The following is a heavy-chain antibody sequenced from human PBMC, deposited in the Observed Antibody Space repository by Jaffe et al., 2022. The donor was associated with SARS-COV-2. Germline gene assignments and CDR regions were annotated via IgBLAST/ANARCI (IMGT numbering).Heavy chain of an antibody. J-gene: IGHJ4*02. Sequence: EVQLLESGGGLVQPGGSLRLSCAASGFTFSTYAMNWVRQAPGKGLEWVSAISGSGNSANYADSVKGRFTISRDSSKNTLYLQMNSLRAEDTAVYYCAKDLTPCSSPICYEEGHDYWGQGILVTVSS. V-gene: IGHV3-23*01. CDR3: AKDLTPCSSPICYEEGHDY. CDR1: GFTFSTYA. D-gene: IGHD2-2*01. CDR2: ISGSGNSA.